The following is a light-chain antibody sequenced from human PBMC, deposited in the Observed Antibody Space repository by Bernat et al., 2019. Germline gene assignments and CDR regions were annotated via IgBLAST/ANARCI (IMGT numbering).Light chain of an antibody. Sequence: DIQLTQSPSFLSASVGDRVTITCRASQGISSYLAWYQQKPGKAPKLLIYAASTLQSGVPSRFSGSGSGTEFTLTISSLQPDDFATYYCQQYNSYSPSYTFGQGTKLEIK. CDR3: QQYNSYSPSYT. CDR2: AAS. J-gene: IGKJ2*01. V-gene: IGKV1-9*01. CDR1: QGISSY.